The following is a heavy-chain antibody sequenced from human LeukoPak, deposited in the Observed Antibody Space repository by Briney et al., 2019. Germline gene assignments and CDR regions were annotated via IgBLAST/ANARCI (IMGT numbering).Heavy chain of an antibody. CDR2: IRSKAYGEAT. CDR1: GFTFSSYE. Sequence: SGGSLRLSCAASGFTFSSYEMNWVRQAPGKGLEWVGFIRSKAYGEATEYAASVKGRFTISRDDSKSIAYLQMNSLKTEDTAVYYCTRDRQEYTAMGYFDYWGQGTLVTVSS. V-gene: IGHV3-49*04. J-gene: IGHJ4*02. CDR3: TRDRQEYTAMGYFDY. D-gene: IGHD5-18*01.